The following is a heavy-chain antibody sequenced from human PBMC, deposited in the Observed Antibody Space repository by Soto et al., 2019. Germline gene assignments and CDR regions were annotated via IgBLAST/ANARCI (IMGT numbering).Heavy chain of an antibody. D-gene: IGHD3-3*01. CDR1: GGTFSSYA. Sequence: QVQLVQSGAEVKKPGSSVKVSCKASGGTFSSYAISWVRQAPGQGLEWMGGIIPIFGTANYAQKFQGRVTITADESTSTAYMELSSLRSEDTAVYYCARGLLRFLARPSPREYGMDVWGQGTTVTVSS. J-gene: IGHJ6*02. CDR2: IIPIFGTA. CDR3: ARGLLRFLARPSPREYGMDV. V-gene: IGHV1-69*01.